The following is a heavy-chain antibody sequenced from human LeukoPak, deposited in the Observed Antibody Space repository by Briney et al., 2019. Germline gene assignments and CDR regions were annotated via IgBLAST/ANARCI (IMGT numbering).Heavy chain of an antibody. V-gene: IGHV3-21*01. CDR1: GFTFSTYS. D-gene: IGHD3-10*01. J-gene: IGHJ3*02. Sequence: GGSLRLSCAASGFTFSTYSVNWVRQAPGKGLEWVSFIDTSGTYIYYGESMKGRFTISRDNAKNSLYLQMNGLRAEDTAVYYCARGRSITLLRGVAMSDGFDIWGQGTMVAVSS. CDR2: IDTSGTYI. CDR3: ARGRSITLLRGVAMSDGFDI.